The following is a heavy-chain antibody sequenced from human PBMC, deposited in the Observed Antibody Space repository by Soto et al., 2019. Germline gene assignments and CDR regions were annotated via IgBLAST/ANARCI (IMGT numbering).Heavy chain of an antibody. D-gene: IGHD6-13*01. Sequence: QVQLVESGGGLVKPGGSLRLSCAVSGFTFSDYYMTWIRQAPGKGLEWVSYISSSTSHTNYADSVKGRFTISRDNAKNSLFRQMNSLRAEDTAVYYCARGRGAAADYVDFWGQGTLVTVSS. CDR1: GFTFSDYY. CDR2: ISSSTSHT. CDR3: ARGRGAAADYVDF. V-gene: IGHV3-11*05. J-gene: IGHJ4*02.